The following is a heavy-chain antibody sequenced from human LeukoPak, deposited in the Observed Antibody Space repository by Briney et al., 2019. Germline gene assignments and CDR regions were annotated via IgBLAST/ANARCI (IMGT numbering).Heavy chain of an antibody. J-gene: IGHJ4*02. CDR3: VRDSLIAAATKALDY. V-gene: IGHV1-2*02. CDR2: INPSSGDT. CDR1: GYTFTGYY. D-gene: IGHD6-13*01. Sequence: VASVKVSCKASGYTFTGYYMHWVRQAPGQGLEWMGWINPSSGDTNYAQEFQGRVTMTRDTSISAAYMELSRLTSDDTAVYYCVRDSLIAAATKALDYWGQGTLVTVSS.